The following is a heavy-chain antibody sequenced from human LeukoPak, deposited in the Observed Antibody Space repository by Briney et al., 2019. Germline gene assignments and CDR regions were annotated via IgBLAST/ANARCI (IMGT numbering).Heavy chain of an antibody. D-gene: IGHD3-22*01. V-gene: IGHV1-69*04. CDR2: IIPILGIA. CDR1: GGTSSSYA. J-gene: IGHJ4*02. CDR3: ARDRYYDSSDLDY. Sequence: SVKVSCKASGGTSSSYAISWVRQAPGQGLEWMGRIIPILGIAKYAQKFQGRVTITADKSTSTAYMELSSLRSEDTAVYYCARDRYYDSSDLDYWGQGTLVTVSS.